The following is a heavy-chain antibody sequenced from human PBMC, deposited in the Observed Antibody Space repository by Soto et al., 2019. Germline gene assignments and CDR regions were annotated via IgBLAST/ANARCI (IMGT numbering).Heavy chain of an antibody. CDR2: IAGGGDGA. J-gene: IGHJ4*02. D-gene: IGHD3-16*01. CDR1: GFTFSSYA. CDR3: ARDQMMDMITTLAY. Sequence: EVQLLQSGGGLVQPGDSLRLSCAASGFTFSSYAINWVRQAPGKGLERVSVIAGGGDGAYYAESVKGRFTISRDNYKNTVYLQMNSLRAEDTAIYYCARDQMMDMITTLAYWGQGILVSVS. V-gene: IGHV3-23*01.